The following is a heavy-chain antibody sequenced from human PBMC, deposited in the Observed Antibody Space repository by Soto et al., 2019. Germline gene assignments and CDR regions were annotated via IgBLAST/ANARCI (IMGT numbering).Heavy chain of an antibody. CDR2: IVVGSGNT. J-gene: IGHJ3*02. CDR3: AADPRFLEWLLSDDAFDI. V-gene: IGHV1-58*01. CDR1: GFTFTSSA. Sequence: SVKVSCKASGFTFTSSAVQWVRQARGQRLEWIGWIVVGSGNTNYAQKFQERVTITRDMSTSTAYMELSSLRSEDTAVYYCAADPRFLEWLLSDDAFDIWGQGTMVTVS. D-gene: IGHD3-3*01.